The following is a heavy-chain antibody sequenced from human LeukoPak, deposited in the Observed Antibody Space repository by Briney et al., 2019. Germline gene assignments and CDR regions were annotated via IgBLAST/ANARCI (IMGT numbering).Heavy chain of an antibody. Sequence: GGSLRLSCGASGFTFNSHWMRWVRQAPGKGLVWVSRINREGNDTIYADSVKGRFTISRDNAKNTLYLQMTSLRAEDTALYYCAREAFQFGQYYFDYWGQGTLVTVSS. J-gene: IGHJ4*02. D-gene: IGHD3-10*01. CDR3: AREAFQFGQYYFDY. CDR1: GFTFNSHW. CDR2: INREGNDT. V-gene: IGHV3-74*01.